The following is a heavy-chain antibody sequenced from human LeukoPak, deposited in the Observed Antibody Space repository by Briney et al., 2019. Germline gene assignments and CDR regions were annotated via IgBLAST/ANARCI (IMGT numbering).Heavy chain of an antibody. J-gene: IGHJ4*02. Sequence: GGTLRLSCAASGFTFSSYSMTWVRQTPGKGLEWVANIKEDGTEKNLVDSVKGRFTISRDNTKNLLFLEMNNLRGDDTAIYYCVRESRPGGAMGLYHNLDYWGQGTLVAVSS. CDR2: IKEDGTEK. CDR3: VRESRPGGAMGLYHNLDY. D-gene: IGHD1-1*01. CDR1: GFTFSSYS. V-gene: IGHV3-7*01.